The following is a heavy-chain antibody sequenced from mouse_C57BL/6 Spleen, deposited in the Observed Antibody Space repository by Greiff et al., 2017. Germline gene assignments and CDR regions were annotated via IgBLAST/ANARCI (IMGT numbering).Heavy chain of an antibody. CDR3: ARGGSSLDY. CDR2: IDPSDSET. J-gene: IGHJ2*01. Sequence: QVQLKQPGAELVRPGSSVKLSCKASGYTFTSYWMHWVKQRPIQGLEWIGNIDPSDSETHYNQKFKDKATLTVDKSSSTAYMQLSSLTSEDSAVYYCARGGSSLDYWGQGTTLTVSS. D-gene: IGHD1-1*01. V-gene: IGHV1-52*01. CDR1: GYTFTSYW.